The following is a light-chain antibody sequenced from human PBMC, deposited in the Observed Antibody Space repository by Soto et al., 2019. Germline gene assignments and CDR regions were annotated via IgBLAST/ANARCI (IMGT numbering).Light chain of an antibody. J-gene: IGLJ1*01. CDR3: SSYTTSSPYV. CDR2: EVS. CDR1: SSDVGGYNY. Sequence: QSALTQPASVSGSPGQSITISCTGTSSDVGGYNYVSWYQQHPGKAPKLMIYEVSNRPSGVSNRFSGSKSGNTASLTISGLQAEDEGDYYCSSYTTSSPYVFGTRTKLTVL. V-gene: IGLV2-14*01.